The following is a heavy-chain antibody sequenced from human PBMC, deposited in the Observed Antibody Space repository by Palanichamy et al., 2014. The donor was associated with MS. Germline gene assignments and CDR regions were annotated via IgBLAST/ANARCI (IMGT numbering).Heavy chain of an antibody. Sequence: QVQLVESGGGVVQPGRSLRLSCAASGFTFSSYGMHWVRQAPGKGLEWVAVISYDGSNKYYADSVKGRFTISRDNSKNTLYLQMNSLRAEDTAVYYCATLLASSSRDVDYWGQGTLVTVSS. CDR3: ATLLASSSRDVDY. J-gene: IGHJ4*02. V-gene: IGHV3-30*03. CDR1: GFTFSSYG. D-gene: IGHD6-13*01. CDR2: ISYDGSNK.